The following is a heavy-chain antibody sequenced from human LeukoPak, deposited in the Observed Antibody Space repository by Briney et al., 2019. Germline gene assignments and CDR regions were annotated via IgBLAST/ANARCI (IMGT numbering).Heavy chain of an antibody. CDR3: ARTNQYSSSWFDP. J-gene: IGHJ5*02. V-gene: IGHV4-4*02. CDR1: GDSVSSGNW. Sequence: SETLSLTCAVSGDSVSSGNWWSWVRQPPGKGLEWIGEIAHTGSTKYNPSLKSRVTISIDYSKNQFSLSLSSVTAADTAVYYCARTNQYSSSWFDPWGQGTLVTVSS. CDR2: IAHTGST. D-gene: IGHD6-13*01.